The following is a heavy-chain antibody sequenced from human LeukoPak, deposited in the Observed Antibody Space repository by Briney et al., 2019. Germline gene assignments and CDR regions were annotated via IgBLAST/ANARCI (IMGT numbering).Heavy chain of an antibody. CDR1: GYTFTGYY. D-gene: IGHD2-2*01. CDR2: INPNSGGT. Sequence: ASVKVSCKASGYTFTGYYMHWVRQAPGQGLEWMGWINPNSGGTNYAQKFQGRVTMTRDTSISTAYMELSRLRSDDTAVYYCAREWLTSSTSAYYYGMDVWGQGTTVTVSS. V-gene: IGHV1-2*02. CDR3: AREWLTSSTSAYYYGMDV. J-gene: IGHJ6*02.